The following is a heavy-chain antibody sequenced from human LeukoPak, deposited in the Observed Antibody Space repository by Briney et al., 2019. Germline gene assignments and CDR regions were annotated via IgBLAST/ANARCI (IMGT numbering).Heavy chain of an antibody. Sequence: GASLGLSCAAYGFLFSNYAMSWVREAPGKGLEWVSVIVGRGSNTYYADSVKGRCTISRDNSKNTLYVQLNRLRAEDTAVYYCAKWGDYDILTGYYDSDYWGQGTLVTVSS. CDR1: GFLFSNYA. D-gene: IGHD3-9*01. CDR2: IVGRGSNT. V-gene: IGHV3-23*01. CDR3: AKWGDYDILTGYYDSDY. J-gene: IGHJ4*02.